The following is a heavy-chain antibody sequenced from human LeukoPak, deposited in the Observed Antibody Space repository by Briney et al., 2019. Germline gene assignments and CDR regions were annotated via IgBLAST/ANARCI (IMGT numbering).Heavy chain of an antibody. CDR1: GGSFSGYY. D-gene: IGHD6-6*01. CDR2: INHSGST. J-gene: IGHJ4*02. CDR3: AREGTESSSWGFDY. Sequence: SETLSLTCAVYGGSFSGYYWSWIRQPPGKGLEWIGEINHSGSTNYNPSLKSRVTISVDTSKNQFSLKLSSVTAADTAVYYCAREGTESSSWGFDYWGQGTLVTVSS. V-gene: IGHV4-34*01.